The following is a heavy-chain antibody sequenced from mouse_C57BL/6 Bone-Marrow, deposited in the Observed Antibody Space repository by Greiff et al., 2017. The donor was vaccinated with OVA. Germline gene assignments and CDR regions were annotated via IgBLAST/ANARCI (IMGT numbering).Heavy chain of an antibody. D-gene: IGHD1-1*01. J-gene: IGHJ1*03. CDR1: GYTFTSYW. V-gene: IGHV1-50*01. Sequence: VQLKQPGAELVKPGASVKLSCKASGYTFTSYWMQWVKQRPGQGLEWIGEIDPSDSYTNYNQKFKGKAKLTVDTSSSTAYMQISSLRLEDSAVYFYARGSSYGYIDVWGTGTTVTVSS. CDR3: ARGSSYGYIDV. CDR2: IDPSDSYT.